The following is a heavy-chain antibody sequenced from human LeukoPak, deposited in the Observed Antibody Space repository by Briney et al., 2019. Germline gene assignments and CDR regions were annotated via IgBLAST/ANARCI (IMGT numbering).Heavy chain of an antibody. CDR1: GFTFSSYW. V-gene: IGHV3-74*01. CDR3: AKERIAAHRGPDAFDI. Sequence: PGRSLRLSCAASGFTFSSYWMHWVGHAPGKGVVGVSRINSDGSSTSYADSVKGRFTISRDNSKNTLYLQMNSLRAEDTAVYYCAKERIAAHRGPDAFDIWGQGTMVTVSS. CDR2: INSDGSST. D-gene: IGHD6-13*01. J-gene: IGHJ3*02.